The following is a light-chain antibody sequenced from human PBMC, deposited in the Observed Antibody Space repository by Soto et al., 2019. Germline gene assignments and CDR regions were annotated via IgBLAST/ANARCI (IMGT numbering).Light chain of an antibody. CDR1: QIIRSW. CDR2: DAY. Sequence: DIQMTQSPSILSASVGYRFTITCRASQIIRSWLAWYQHKPWKAPKLLIYDAYSLESGVPSSFSGSGAGTEFTLTISSLQPDDFATYYCQQYSTYSPRTFGQGTKVDIK. V-gene: IGKV1-5*01. J-gene: IGKJ1*01. CDR3: QQYSTYSPRT.